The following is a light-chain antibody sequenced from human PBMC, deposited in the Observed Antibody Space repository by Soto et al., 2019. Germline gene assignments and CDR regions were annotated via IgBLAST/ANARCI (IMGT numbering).Light chain of an antibody. CDR2: GAS. V-gene: IGKV1-5*01. J-gene: IGKJ2*01. CDR1: QSISSW. Sequence: DIQMTQSPSTLSASVGDRVTITCRASQSISSWLAWYQQKPGKAPRLLIYGASTRATGIPDRFTGSGSGTDFTLTISSLEPEDFAVYYCQQYGTSRDYTFGQGTK. CDR3: QQYGTSRDYT.